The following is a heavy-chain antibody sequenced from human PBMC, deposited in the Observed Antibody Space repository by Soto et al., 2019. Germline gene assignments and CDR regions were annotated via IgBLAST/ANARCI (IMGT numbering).Heavy chain of an antibody. D-gene: IGHD3-3*01. Sequence: PSETLSLTCAVYGGSFSGYYWSWIRQPPGKGLEWIGEINHSGSTNYNPSLKSRVTISVDTSKNQFSLKLSSVTAADTAVYYCARGRSQIKILGVVSPSRYYYMDVWGKGTTVTVSS. V-gene: IGHV4-34*01. J-gene: IGHJ6*03. CDR2: INHSGST. CDR1: GGSFSGYY. CDR3: ARGRSQIKILGVVSPSRYYYMDV.